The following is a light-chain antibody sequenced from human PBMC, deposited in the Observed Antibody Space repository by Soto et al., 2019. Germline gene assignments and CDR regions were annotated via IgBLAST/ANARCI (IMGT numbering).Light chain of an antibody. Sequence: QSALTQPASVSGFPGQSITISCTGTSSDIGGYDYVSWYQQHPGKAPKLIIYDVSGRPSGVSNRFSGSKSANTASLTISGLQAEDEADYHCSSYTSTSATYVFGTGTKLTVL. CDR3: SSYTSTSATYV. V-gene: IGLV2-14*03. J-gene: IGLJ1*01. CDR2: DVS. CDR1: SSDIGGYDY.